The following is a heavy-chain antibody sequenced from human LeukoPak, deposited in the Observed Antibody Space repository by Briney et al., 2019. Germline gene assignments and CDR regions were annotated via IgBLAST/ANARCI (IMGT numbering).Heavy chain of an antibody. V-gene: IGHV3-30-3*01. J-gene: IGHJ4*02. D-gene: IGHD1-1*01. Sequence: PGRSLRLSCAASGFTFSSYAMHWVRQAPGKGLEWVAVISYDGSNKYYADSVKGRFTISRDNSKNTLYLQMNSLRAEDTAVYYCAKVSWTTAARDYWGQGTLVTVSS. CDR3: AKVSWTTAARDY. CDR1: GFTFSSYA. CDR2: ISYDGSNK.